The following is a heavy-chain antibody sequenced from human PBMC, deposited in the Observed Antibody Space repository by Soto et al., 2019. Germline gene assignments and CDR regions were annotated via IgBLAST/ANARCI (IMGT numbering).Heavy chain of an antibody. D-gene: IGHD4-4*01. J-gene: IGHJ6*03. Sequence: GGSLRLSCAASGFTFSSYGMHWVRQAPGKGLEWVAVISYDGSNKYYADSVKGRFTISRDNSKNTLYLQMNSLRAEDTAVYYCAVLQPALYYMDVWGKGTTVTVSS. V-gene: IGHV3-30*03. CDR2: ISYDGSNK. CDR1: GFTFSSYG. CDR3: AVLQPALYYMDV.